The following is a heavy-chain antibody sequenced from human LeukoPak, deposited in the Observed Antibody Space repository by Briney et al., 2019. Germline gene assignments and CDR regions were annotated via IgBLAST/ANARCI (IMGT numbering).Heavy chain of an antibody. CDR1: GGSFSGYS. D-gene: IGHD6-13*01. V-gene: IGHV4-34*01. CDR2: IRHSGST. J-gene: IGHJ5*02. Sequence: SETLSLTCAVYGGSFSGYSWSWIRQPPGKGLEWIGEIRHSGSTNYNPSLKSRVTISVDTSKNQFSLKLSSVTAADTAFYYCARKGGGQLVNTRRWFDPWGQGTLVTVSS. CDR3: ARKGGGQLVNTRRWFDP.